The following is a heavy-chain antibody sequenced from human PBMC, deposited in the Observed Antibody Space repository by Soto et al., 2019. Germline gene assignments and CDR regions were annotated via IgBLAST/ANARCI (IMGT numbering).Heavy chain of an antibody. CDR1: GYTFISYG. V-gene: IGHV1-18*01. J-gene: IGHJ6*03. D-gene: IGHD2-15*01. Sequence: ASVKVSCKASGYTFISYGITWLRQAPGQGLEWMEWISAYNGNTNYAQKLQGRVTMTTDTSTSTAYMELRSLRSDDTAVYYCAREGRCSGGSCYADNYYMDVWGKGTTVTVSS. CDR2: ISAYNGNT. CDR3: AREGRCSGGSCYADNYYMDV.